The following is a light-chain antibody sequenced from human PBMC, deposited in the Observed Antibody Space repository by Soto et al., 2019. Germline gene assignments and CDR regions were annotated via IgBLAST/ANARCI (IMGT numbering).Light chain of an antibody. Sequence: EIVMTQSPATLSVSPGERATLSCRASQSVNSYLAWYQQKPGHAPRLLIFGASTRATGIPARFSGGGSGTEFTLTISSLQSEDFAVYYCQQYNKWPRTFGQGTKVEIK. CDR2: GAS. CDR3: QQYNKWPRT. CDR1: QSVNSY. J-gene: IGKJ1*01. V-gene: IGKV3-15*01.